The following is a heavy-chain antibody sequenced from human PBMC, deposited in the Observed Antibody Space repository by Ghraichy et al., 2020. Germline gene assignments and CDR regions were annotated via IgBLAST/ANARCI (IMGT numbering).Heavy chain of an antibody. V-gene: IGHV3-9*01. D-gene: IGHD6-13*01. CDR1: GFTFDDYA. CDR2: ISWNSGSI. CDR3: AKGLGAAGPPGNYFDY. Sequence: SLRLSCAASGFTFDDYAMHWVRQAPGKGLEWVSGISWNSGSIGYADSVKGRFTISRDNAKNSLYLQMNSLRAEDTALYYCAKGLGAAGPPGNYFDYWGQGTLVTVSS. J-gene: IGHJ4*02.